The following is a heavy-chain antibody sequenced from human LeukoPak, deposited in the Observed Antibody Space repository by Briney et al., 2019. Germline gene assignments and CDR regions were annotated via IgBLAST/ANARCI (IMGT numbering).Heavy chain of an antibody. CDR2: INTDSSDI. Sequence: GGPLRLSCAASGFTFSRYAMNWVRQAPGKGLEWVSYINTDSSDIHYADSVKGRFTISRDNARNTLYLQLSSLRAEDSAVYYCARDTFHPGLIDSWGQGTLVTVSS. J-gene: IGHJ4*02. CDR3: ARDTFHPGLIDS. V-gene: IGHV3-21*05. D-gene: IGHD2-21*01. CDR1: GFTFSRYA.